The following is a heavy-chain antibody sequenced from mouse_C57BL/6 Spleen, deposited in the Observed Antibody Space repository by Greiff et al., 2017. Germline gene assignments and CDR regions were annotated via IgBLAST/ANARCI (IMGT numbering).Heavy chain of an antibody. V-gene: IGHV5-17*01. CDR1: GFTFSDYG. J-gene: IGHJ1*03. CDR2: ISSGSSTI. Sequence: EVKVVESGGGLVKPGGSLTLSCAASGFTFSDYGMHWVRQAPEKGLEWVAYISSGSSTIYYADTVKGRFTISRDNAKNTLFLQMTSLRSEDTAMYYCATVVATEYFDVWGTGTTVTVSS. CDR3: ATVVATEYFDV. D-gene: IGHD1-1*01.